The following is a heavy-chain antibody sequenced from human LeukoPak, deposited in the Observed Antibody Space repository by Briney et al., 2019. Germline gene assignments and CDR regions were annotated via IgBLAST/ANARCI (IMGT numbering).Heavy chain of an antibody. J-gene: IGHJ4*02. CDR1: GYTFTSYD. Sequence: ASVRVSCKASGYTFTSYDINWVRQATGQGLEWMGWINPNSGGTNYAQKFQGRVTMTRDTSISTAYMELSRLRSDDTAVYYCARATTSGYYSDYWGQGTLVTVSS. CDR2: INPNSGGT. V-gene: IGHV1-2*02. D-gene: IGHD3-3*01. CDR3: ARATTSGYYSDY.